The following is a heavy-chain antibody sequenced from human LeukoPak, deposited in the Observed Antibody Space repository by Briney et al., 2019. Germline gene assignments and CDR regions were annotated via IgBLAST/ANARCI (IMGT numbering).Heavy chain of an antibody. V-gene: IGHV2-5*01. CDR2: IYGNDDK. CDR1: GFSLSNSAVG. CDR3: SRRQVVATHFDY. Sequence: SGPTLAKPTQTLTLTCTFSGFSLSNSAVGVGWIRQHPGKSLEWLELIYGNDDKRYSPSLKSRLTITNDTYKNKVVLIMTNMDPMDTATYYYSRRQVVATHFDYWGQGTLVTVSS. J-gene: IGHJ4*02. D-gene: IGHD2-15*01.